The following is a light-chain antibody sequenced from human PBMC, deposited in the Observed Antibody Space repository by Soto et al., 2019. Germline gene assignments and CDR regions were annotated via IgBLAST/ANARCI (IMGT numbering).Light chain of an antibody. J-gene: IGKJ5*01. V-gene: IGKV2-29*01. CDR2: EVS. Sequence: MSLTPLSMSVASGQPASISCKSSHSLLHNTGETLLFWYLQKPGQSPQLLIYEVSTRVSGVPDRFSGSGSGTDFTLTISSLEPEDFALYYCQQHEVLQITFGQGTRLEIK. CDR1: HSLLHNTGETL. CDR3: QQHEVLQIT.